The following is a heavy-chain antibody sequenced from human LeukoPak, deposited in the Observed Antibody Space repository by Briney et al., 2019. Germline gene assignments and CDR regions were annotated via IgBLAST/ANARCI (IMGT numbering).Heavy chain of an antibody. CDR1: GFTFSSYW. Sequence: GGSLRLSCAASGFTFSSYWMHWVRQAPGKGLVWVSGINGLGTAAYYADSVKGRFTISRDNAKNTVSLQMNSLSAEDTAVYYCASVFDSWGQGFLVIVSS. CDR2: INGLGTAA. CDR3: ASVFDS. J-gene: IGHJ4*02. V-gene: IGHV3-74*01.